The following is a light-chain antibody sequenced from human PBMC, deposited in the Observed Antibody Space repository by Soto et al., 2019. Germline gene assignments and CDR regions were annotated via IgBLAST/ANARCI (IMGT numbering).Light chain of an antibody. CDR3: QHYGSSAT. Sequence: EIVLTQSPGTLSLSPGERATLSCRASQSVTSSYLAWYQQKSGQAPRLLIYGASSRATGIPDRFSGSGSGTDFTLTNSRLEPEDVAVYYCQHYGSSATFGGGTKVDIK. J-gene: IGKJ4*01. CDR2: GAS. V-gene: IGKV3-20*01. CDR1: QSVTSSY.